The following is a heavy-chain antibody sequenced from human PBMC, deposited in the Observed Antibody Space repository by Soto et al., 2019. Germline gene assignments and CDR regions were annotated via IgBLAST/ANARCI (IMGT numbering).Heavy chain of an antibody. J-gene: IGHJ6*02. CDR2: ISSSGYI. CDR1: GFNFNSYT. CDR3: ARDCSGGSCYPGMDV. V-gene: IGHV3-21*01. D-gene: IGHD2-15*01. Sequence: GSLRLSCAASGFNFNSYTIKCFLQAPVKLLEWLSSISSSGYIFSTDSVRGRFTISRDNAKNSVYLQINSLRAEDTAVYFCARDCSGGSCYPGMDVWGQGTTVTVSS.